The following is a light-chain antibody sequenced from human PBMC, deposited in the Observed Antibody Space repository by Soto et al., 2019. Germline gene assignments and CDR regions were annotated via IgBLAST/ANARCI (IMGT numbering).Light chain of an antibody. J-gene: IGKJ5*01. CDR3: QQRSNWPPIT. Sequence: EIVLTQSPAALSLSPGEGATLSCRASQSVSSYLAWYQQKPGQAPRLLIYDASNRATGIPARFSGSGSGTDFTLTISSLEPEDFAVYYCQQRSNWPPITFGHGTRLEIK. V-gene: IGKV3-11*01. CDR1: QSVSSY. CDR2: DAS.